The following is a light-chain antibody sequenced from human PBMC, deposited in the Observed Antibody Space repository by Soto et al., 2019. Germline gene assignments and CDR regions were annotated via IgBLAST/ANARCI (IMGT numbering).Light chain of an antibody. J-gene: IGKJ2*01. CDR1: QSVGDN. Sequence: EIVMTQSPATLSVSPGERATLSCRASQSVGDNLAWYQQKPGQAPRLLIYGASSRATGIPDRFSGSGSGTDFTLTISRLEPEDFAVYFCQQYGNSPPNTFGQGTKVDIK. V-gene: IGKV3-20*01. CDR2: GAS. CDR3: QQYGNSPPNT.